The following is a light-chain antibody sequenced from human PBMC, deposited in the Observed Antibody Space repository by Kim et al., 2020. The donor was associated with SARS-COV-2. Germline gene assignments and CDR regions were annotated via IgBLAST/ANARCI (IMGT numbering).Light chain of an antibody. CDR3: QQRGNWPPYS. CDR2: EEA. V-gene: IGKV3-11*02. J-gene: IGKJ2*03. Sequence: SPGDGAPLSCRGSKKRGGRLAGYQQKHGEPPRHLIHEEAKRATGRPARFSGGGAGGEDTLTISSREAEEVAVYYCQQRGNWPPYSFGQGTKLEI. CDR1: KKRGGR.